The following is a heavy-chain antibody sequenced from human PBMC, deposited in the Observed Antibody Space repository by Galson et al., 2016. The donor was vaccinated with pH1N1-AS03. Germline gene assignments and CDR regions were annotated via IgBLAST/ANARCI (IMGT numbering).Heavy chain of an antibody. Sequence: SLRLSCAVSGFTFSTYAMTWVRQAPGRGLEWVSSISSTGSNTFYADSVMGRFTIPRDNSKNTLYLQMNGLRAEDTAVFYCAKYTIDWYEDYWGQGTLVTVSS. CDR1: GFTFSTYA. CDR3: AKYTIDWYEDY. J-gene: IGHJ4*02. D-gene: IGHD6-19*01. CDR2: ISSTGSNT. V-gene: IGHV3-23*01.